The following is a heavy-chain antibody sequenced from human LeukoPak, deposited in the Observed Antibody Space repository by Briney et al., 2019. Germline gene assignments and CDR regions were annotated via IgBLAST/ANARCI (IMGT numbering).Heavy chain of an antibody. CDR3: ARVEYGDHIAQIDY. J-gene: IGHJ4*02. CDR2: ISSSSSYI. D-gene: IGHD4-17*01. CDR1: GFTFSSYS. V-gene: IGHV3-21*01. Sequence: GGSLRLSCAASGFTFSSYSMNWVRQAPGKGLEWVSSISSSSSYIYYADSVKGRFTIPRDNAKNSLYLQMNSLRAEDTAVYYCARVEYGDHIAQIDYWGQGTLVTVSS.